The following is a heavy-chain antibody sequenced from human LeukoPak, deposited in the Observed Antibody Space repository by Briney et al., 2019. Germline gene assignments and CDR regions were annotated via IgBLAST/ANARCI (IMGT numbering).Heavy chain of an antibody. Sequence: ASVKVSCKASGYTFTGYYMHWVRQAPGQGIEWMGWINPNSGGTNYAQKFQGRVTMTRDTSISTAYMELSRLRSDDTAVYYCARDPPFWSGFGAFDIWGQGTMVTVSS. CDR1: GYTFTGYY. V-gene: IGHV1-2*02. D-gene: IGHD3-3*01. J-gene: IGHJ3*02. CDR3: ARDPPFWSGFGAFDI. CDR2: INPNSGGT.